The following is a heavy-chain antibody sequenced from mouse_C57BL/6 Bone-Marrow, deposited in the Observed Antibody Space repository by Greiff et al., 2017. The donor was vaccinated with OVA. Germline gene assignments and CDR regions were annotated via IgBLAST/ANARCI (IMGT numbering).Heavy chain of an antibody. CDR3: ASREIYDGYYWFAD. CDR1: GYTFTSYW. CDR2: IDPSDSYT. D-gene: IGHD2-3*01. V-gene: IGHV1-50*01. J-gene: IGHJ3*01. Sequence: QVQLQQPGAELVKPGASVKLSCKASGYTFTSYWMQWVKQRPGQGLEWIGEIDPSDSYTNSNQKFKGKATLTVDTSSSTAYMQLSSLTSVDCAVYYCASREIYDGYYWFADWGQGTLVTVSA.